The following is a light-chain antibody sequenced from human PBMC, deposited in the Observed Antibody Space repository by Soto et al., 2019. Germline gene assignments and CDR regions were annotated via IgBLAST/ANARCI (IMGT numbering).Light chain of an antibody. CDR3: QQRHNWPIT. Sequence: EIVLTQSPGTLSLSPGEGATLSCRASQSVSSNLAWYQQKPGQAPRLLIYDTSNRATGIPARFSGSGSGTDFTLTISGLEPADLGVYYCQQRHNWPITFGQGTRLEIK. CDR1: QSVSSN. CDR2: DTS. J-gene: IGKJ5*01. V-gene: IGKV3-11*01.